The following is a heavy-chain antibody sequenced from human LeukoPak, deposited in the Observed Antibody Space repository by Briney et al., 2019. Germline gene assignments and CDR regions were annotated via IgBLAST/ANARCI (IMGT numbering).Heavy chain of an antibody. Sequence: PGGSLRLSCAASGFTFSSYGMHWVRQAPGKGLEWVAFMRYDGSNRNYADSVKGRFTISRDNSKNTLFLQMNSLRAEDTAVYYCAKDSAKKYDDYWGQGTLVTVSS. J-gene: IGHJ4*02. D-gene: IGHD2/OR15-2a*01. CDR1: GFTFSSYG. CDR3: AKDSAKKYDDY. CDR2: MRYDGSNR. V-gene: IGHV3-30*02.